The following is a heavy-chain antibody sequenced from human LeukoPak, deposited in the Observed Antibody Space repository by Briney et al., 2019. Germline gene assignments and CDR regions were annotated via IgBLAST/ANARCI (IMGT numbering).Heavy chain of an antibody. D-gene: IGHD4-17*01. Sequence: PGGSLRLSCAASGFTFSSYWMHWVRQTPGKGLVWVSRIKGDGSDTLYADSVKGRFTISRDNSKKTLYLQTSSLGVDATAVYYCARASTTVPNLLDYWGQGALVSVSS. CDR1: GFTFSSYW. J-gene: IGHJ4*02. CDR2: IKGDGSDT. V-gene: IGHV3-74*01. CDR3: ARASTTVPNLLDY.